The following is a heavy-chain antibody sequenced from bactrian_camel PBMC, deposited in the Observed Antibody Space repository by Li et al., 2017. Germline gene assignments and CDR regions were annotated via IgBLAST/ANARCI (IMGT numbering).Heavy chain of an antibody. CDR3: ATEFSHYNDYDGGPYEYNH. D-gene: IGHD4*01. CDR2: IYSDGSNT. J-gene: IGHJ4*01. CDR1: GFTFSSYL. Sequence: HVQLVESGGGLVQPGGSQRITCAASGFTFSSYLMSWVRQAPGKGLEWVSSIYSDGSNTDYADSVMDRFTVSRDNAKNTVYLQMNSLKSEDTALYCCATEFSHYNDYDGGPYEYNHWGQGTQVTVS. V-gene: IGHV3-2*01.